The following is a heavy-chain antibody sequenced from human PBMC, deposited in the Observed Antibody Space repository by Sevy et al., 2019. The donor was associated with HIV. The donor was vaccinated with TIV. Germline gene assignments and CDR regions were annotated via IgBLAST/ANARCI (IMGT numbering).Heavy chain of an antibody. CDR1: GGSISSGDYY. J-gene: IGHJ3*02. V-gene: IGHV4-30-4*02. Sequence: SDTLSLTCTVSGGSISSGDYYWSWIRQPPGKGLEWIGYIYYSGSTYYNPSLKSRVTISVDTSKNQFSLKLSSVTAADTAVYYCARGTITIFGVVMESAYGDAFDIWGQGTMVTVSS. CDR3: ARGTITIFGVVMESAYGDAFDI. D-gene: IGHD3-3*01. CDR2: IYYSGST.